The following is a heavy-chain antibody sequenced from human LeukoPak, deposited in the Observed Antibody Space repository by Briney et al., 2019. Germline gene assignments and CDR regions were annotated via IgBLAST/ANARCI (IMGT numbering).Heavy chain of an antibody. CDR2: ISGSGGST. V-gene: IGHV3-23*01. Sequence: GGSLRLSCAASGFTFSSYAMSWARQAPGKGLEWVSAISGSGGSTYHADSVKGRFTISRDNSKNTLYLQMNSLRAEDTAVYYCAKVNYDSSGYDAFDIWGQGTMVTVSS. CDR3: AKVNYDSSGYDAFDI. J-gene: IGHJ3*02. CDR1: GFTFSSYA. D-gene: IGHD3-22*01.